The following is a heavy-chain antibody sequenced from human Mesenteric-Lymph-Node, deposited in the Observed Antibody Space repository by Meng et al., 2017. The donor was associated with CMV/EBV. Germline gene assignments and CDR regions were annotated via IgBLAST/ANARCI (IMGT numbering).Heavy chain of an antibody. J-gene: IGHJ6*02. V-gene: IGHV4-39*07. CDR3: ARVLAEYSSSPGGFYYYGMDV. Sequence: GSLRLSCTVSGGSISSSSYYWGWIRQPPGKGREWIGSIYYSGSTNYNPSLKSRVTISVDTSKNQFSLKLSSVTAADTAVYYCARVLAEYSSSPGGFYYYGMDVWGQGTTVTVSS. D-gene: IGHD6-6*01. CDR2: IYYSGST. CDR1: GGSISSSSYY.